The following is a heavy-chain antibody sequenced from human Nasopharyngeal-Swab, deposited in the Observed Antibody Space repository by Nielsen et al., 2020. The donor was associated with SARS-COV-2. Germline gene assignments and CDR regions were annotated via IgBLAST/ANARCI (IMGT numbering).Heavy chain of an antibody. V-gene: IGHV4-34*01. CDR1: GGSFNGFY. CDR2: INHNERT. Sequence: SETLSLTCPVSGGSFNGFYWNGIRQAPGKGREWIGEINHNERTNYNPSLKSRIAMLVDTSNNQVSLKVSSVSAGDTAVYYCARAGRVGDAYTGLDVWGQGTTVTVSS. CDR3: ARAGRVGDAYTGLDV. J-gene: IGHJ6*02. D-gene: IGHD5-24*01.